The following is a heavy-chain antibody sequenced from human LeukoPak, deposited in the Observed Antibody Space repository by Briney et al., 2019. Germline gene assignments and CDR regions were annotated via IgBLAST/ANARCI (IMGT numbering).Heavy chain of an antibody. V-gene: IGHV1-69*05. CDR2: IIPIFGTA. D-gene: IGHD6-19*01. CDR3: ARDSGHSSGWYGY. Sequence: SVKVSCKASGGTFSSYAISWVRQAPGQGLEWMGGIIPIFGTANYAQKFQGRVTITRDTSASTAYMELSSLRSDDTAVYYCARDSGHSSGWYGYWGQGTLVTVSS. CDR1: GGTFSSYA. J-gene: IGHJ4*02.